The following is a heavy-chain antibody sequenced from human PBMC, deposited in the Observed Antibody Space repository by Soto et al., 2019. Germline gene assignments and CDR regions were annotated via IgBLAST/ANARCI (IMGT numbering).Heavy chain of an antibody. Sequence: PETPSLTCAVYGGSFSCYHWSLIRQPHGKGLEWIGEINHSGSTNYNPSLKSRVTISVDTSKNQFSLKLSSVTAADTAVYYCARGRAVGIAAAGPFDYWGQGTLVTVSS. J-gene: IGHJ4*02. D-gene: IGHD6-13*01. CDR2: INHSGST. V-gene: IGHV4-34*01. CDR1: GGSFSCYH. CDR3: ARGRAVGIAAAGPFDY.